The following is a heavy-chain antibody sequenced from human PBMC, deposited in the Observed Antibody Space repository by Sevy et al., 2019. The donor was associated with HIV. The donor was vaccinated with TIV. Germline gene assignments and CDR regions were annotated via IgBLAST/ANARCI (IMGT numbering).Heavy chain of an antibody. CDR1: GYTFTSYD. Sequence: ASVKVSCKASGYTFTSYDINWVRQATGQGLEWMGWMNPNSGNTGYAQKFQGRVTMTRNTSISTAYMELSSLGSEDTAVYYCARTVGATPFYYYGMDVWGQGTTVTVSS. CDR3: ARTVGATPFYYYGMDV. CDR2: MNPNSGNT. D-gene: IGHD1-26*01. J-gene: IGHJ6*02. V-gene: IGHV1-8*01.